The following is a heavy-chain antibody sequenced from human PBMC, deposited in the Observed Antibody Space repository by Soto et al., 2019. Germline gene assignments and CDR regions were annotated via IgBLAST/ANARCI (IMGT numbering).Heavy chain of an antibody. J-gene: IGHJ4*02. Sequence: QVQLVESGGGVVQPGRSLRLSCAASGFTFSSYGMHWVRQAPGKGLEWVAVISYDGSNIYYADSVKGRCTISRDNSKNTLYLQMNSLRREDTAVYYCVKGAGYSSGWYGLWRFDYWGQGTLVTVSS. V-gene: IGHV3-30*18. CDR2: ISYDGSNI. CDR3: VKGAGYSSGWYGLWRFDY. CDR1: GFTFSSYG. D-gene: IGHD6-19*01.